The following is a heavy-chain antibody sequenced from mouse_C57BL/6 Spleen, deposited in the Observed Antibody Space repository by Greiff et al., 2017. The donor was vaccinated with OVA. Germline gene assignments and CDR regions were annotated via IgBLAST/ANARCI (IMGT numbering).Heavy chain of an antibody. V-gene: IGHV1-69*01. CDR2: IDPSDSYT. CDR1: GYTFTSYW. D-gene: IGHD1-1*01. Sequence: QVQLQQPGAELVMPGASVKLSCKASGYTFTSYWMHWVKQRPGQGLEWIGEIDPSDSYTNYNQKFKGKSTLTVDKSSSTAYMQLSSLTSEDSAVYYCARTGGSSRYYAMDYWGQGTSVTVSS. J-gene: IGHJ4*01. CDR3: ARTGGSSRYYAMDY.